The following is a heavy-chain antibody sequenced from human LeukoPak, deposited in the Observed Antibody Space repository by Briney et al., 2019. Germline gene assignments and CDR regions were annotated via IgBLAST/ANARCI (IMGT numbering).Heavy chain of an antibody. CDR1: GFTFSTSW. D-gene: IGHD3-22*01. CDR3: VRDMGYYDKV. CDR2: INTDGNTR. V-gene: IGHV3-74*01. Sequence: GGSLRLSCATSGFTFSTSWMHWVRQAPGKGLVWVSRINTDGNTRDYADSVKGRFTISRDNAKNTLYLQMNSLRAEDTAVYYCVRDMGYYDKVWGQGTLVTVSS. J-gene: IGHJ4*02.